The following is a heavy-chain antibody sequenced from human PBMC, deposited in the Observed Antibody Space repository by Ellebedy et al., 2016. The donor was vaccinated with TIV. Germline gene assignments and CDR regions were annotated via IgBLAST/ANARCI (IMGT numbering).Heavy chain of an antibody. J-gene: IGHJ5*02. CDR3: AREARGTGGFDP. D-gene: IGHD2-8*02. Sequence: AASVKVSCKASGYTFTNYYIHWVRQAPGQGLEWMGIIDPSDGVTNYPQKFLGRVTMTRDTSTRTLYMQLISLRSEYTAVYYCAREARGTGGFDPWGQGTLVTVSS. CDR2: IDPSDGVT. V-gene: IGHV1-46*01. CDR1: GYTFTNYY.